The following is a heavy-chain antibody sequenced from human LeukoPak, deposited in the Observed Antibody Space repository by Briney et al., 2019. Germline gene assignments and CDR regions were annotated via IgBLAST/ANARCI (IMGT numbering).Heavy chain of an antibody. CDR1: GFTFGDYA. CDR3: ARVGYSSGWYGWFDP. Sequence: GRSLRLSCTASGFTFGDYALNWVRQAPGKGLEWVSSISSSSSYIYYADSVKGRFTISRDNAKNSLFLQMNSLRAEDTAVYYCARVGYSSGWYGWFDPWGQGTLVTVSS. V-gene: IGHV3-21*01. J-gene: IGHJ5*02. CDR2: ISSSSSYI. D-gene: IGHD6-19*01.